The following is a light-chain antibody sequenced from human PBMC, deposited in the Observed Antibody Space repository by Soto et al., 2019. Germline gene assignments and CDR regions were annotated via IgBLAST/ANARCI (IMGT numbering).Light chain of an antibody. V-gene: IGKV3-15*01. CDR1: QRVSSN. CDR2: GAS. CDR3: QQYNNWRYT. J-gene: IGKJ2*01. Sequence: EIVMTQSPATLSVSPGERATLSCRASQRVSSNLAWYQQKPGQAPRLLIYGASTRATSIPARFSGSGSGTEFTLTISSLQSEDFAVYYCQQYNNWRYTFGHGTKLEIK.